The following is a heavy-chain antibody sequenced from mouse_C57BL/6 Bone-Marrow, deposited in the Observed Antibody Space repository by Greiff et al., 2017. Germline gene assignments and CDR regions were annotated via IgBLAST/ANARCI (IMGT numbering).Heavy chain of an antibody. CDR1: GYAFSSYW. CDR3: ARRHYYGSGYGYWYFDV. Sequence: VQLQQSGAELVKPGASVKISCKASGYAFSSYWMNWVKQRPGKGLEWIGQIYPGDGDTNYNGKFKGKATLTVDKSSSTAYMQLSSLTSEDSAVYFCARRHYYGSGYGYWYFDVWGTGTTVTVSS. J-gene: IGHJ1*03. CDR2: IYPGDGDT. V-gene: IGHV1-80*01. D-gene: IGHD1-1*01.